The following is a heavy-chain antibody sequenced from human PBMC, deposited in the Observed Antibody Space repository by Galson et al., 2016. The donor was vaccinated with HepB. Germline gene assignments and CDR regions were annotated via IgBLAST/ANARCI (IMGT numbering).Heavy chain of an antibody. CDR2: ISTRSSYV. J-gene: IGHJ3*02. Sequence: SLRLSCAASGFTFSDYSMNWVRQAPGKGLEWVSSISTRSSYVYYADSVKGRFTISRDNAKNSLYLQMNSLRAEDTAVYYCARTLPRAGAFDIWGQGTMVTVSS. V-gene: IGHV3-21*01. CDR1: GFTFSDYS. CDR3: ARTLPRAGAFDI.